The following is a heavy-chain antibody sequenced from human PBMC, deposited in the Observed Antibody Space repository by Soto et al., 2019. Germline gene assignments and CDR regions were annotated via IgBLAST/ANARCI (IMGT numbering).Heavy chain of an antibody. CDR1: GFIVSDNY. V-gene: IGHV3-66*01. CDR2: IYRSGDT. CDR3: TRKHSMDV. J-gene: IGHJ6*02. Sequence: DVPLVESGGGLVQPGGSLRLSCTASGFIVSDNYMNWVRQAPGRGLEWVSTIYRSGDTIYADSVKGRFTISRDIAKNTLYLQMSSLRAEDTAVYYCTRKHSMDVWGQGTTITVSS.